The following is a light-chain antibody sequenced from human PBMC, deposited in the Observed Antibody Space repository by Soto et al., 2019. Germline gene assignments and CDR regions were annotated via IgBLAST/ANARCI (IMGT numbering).Light chain of an antibody. CDR2: GAS. V-gene: IGKV3-20*01. CDR3: QQYGSSPYT. J-gene: IGKJ2*01. CDR1: QSVRNSY. Sequence: EILLTQSPGTLSLSPGERATLSCRASQSVRNSYLAWYQQKPGQAPRLLIYGASGRATGIPDRFSGSGSGTDFTLTISRLEPEDFAVYYSQQYGSSPYTFGQGTKLEI.